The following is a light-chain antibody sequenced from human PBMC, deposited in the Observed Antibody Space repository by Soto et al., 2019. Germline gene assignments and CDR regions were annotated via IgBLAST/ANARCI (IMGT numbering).Light chain of an antibody. CDR2: DAS. CDR3: RQYNNWPPWT. J-gene: IGKJ1*01. V-gene: IGKV3D-15*01. Sequence: EKVLTHAPAILAVSPGEGATLSCRASQSVSSYLAWYQQKPGQAPRLLIYDASNRATGIPARFSGSGSGTEFTLTISSLQSEDFAVYYCRQYNNWPPWTFGQGTKVDIK. CDR1: QSVSSY.